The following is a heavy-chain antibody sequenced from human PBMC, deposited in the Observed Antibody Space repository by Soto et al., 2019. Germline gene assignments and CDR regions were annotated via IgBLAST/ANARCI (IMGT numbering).Heavy chain of an antibody. D-gene: IGHD4-17*01. V-gene: IGHV4-31*03. J-gene: IGHJ4*02. CDR2: IYYSGST. CDR3: ASAWYGDYVDY. Sequence: PSETLSLTCTVSGGSISSGGYYWSWIRQHPGKGLEWIGYIYYSGSTYYNPSLKSRVTISVDTSKNQFSLKLSSVTAADTAVYYCASAWYGDYVDYWGQGTLVTVSS. CDR1: GGSISSGGYY.